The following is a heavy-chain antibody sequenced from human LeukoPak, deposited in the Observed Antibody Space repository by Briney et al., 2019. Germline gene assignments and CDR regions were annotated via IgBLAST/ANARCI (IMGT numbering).Heavy chain of an antibody. CDR1: GGSISSSSYY. Sequence: PSETLSLTCTVSGGSISSSSYYWGWIRQPPGKGLEWIGSIYYSGSTYYNPSLKSRVTISVDTSKNQFSLKLSSVTAADTAVYYCARAVIQGIAAAVDYWGQGTLVTVSS. CDR3: ARAVIQGIAAAVDY. CDR2: IYYSGST. D-gene: IGHD6-13*01. V-gene: IGHV4-39*07. J-gene: IGHJ4*02.